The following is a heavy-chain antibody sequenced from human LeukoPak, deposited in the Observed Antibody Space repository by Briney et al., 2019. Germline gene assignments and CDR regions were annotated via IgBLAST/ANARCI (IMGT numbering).Heavy chain of an antibody. CDR3: AKDYGYSSSWYDY. CDR2: ISWNSASV. J-gene: IGHJ4*02. D-gene: IGHD6-13*01. CDR1: GFTFDDYG. V-gene: IGHV3-9*01. Sequence: GRSLRLSCEASGFTFDDYGMHWVRQAPGKGLEWISTISWNSASVGYVDSVKGRFTISRDNAKKTLYLQMNSLRPEDTALYYCAKDYGYSSSWYDYWGQGTLVTVSS.